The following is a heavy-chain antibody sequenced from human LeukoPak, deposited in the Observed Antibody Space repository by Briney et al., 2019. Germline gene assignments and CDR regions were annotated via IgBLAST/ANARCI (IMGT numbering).Heavy chain of an antibody. CDR2: INPNSGGT. V-gene: IGHV1-2*02. J-gene: IGHJ4*02. Sequence: ASVKVSCKASGYTFTCYYMHWVRQAPGQGLEWMGWINPNSGGTNYAQKFQGRVTMTRDTSISTAYMELSRLRSDDTAVYYCARDLQEVFGVGATDYWGQGTLVTVSS. CDR3: ARDLQEVFGVGATDY. D-gene: IGHD1-26*01. CDR1: GYTFTCYY.